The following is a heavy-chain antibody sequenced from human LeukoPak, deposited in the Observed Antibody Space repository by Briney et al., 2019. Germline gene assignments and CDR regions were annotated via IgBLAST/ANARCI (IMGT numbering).Heavy chain of an antibody. CDR2: IYYSGST. D-gene: IGHD6-6*01. V-gene: IGHV4-31*03. Sequence: SGTLSLTCTVSGGSISSGGYYWSCIHQHPGKGREWIGYIYYSGSTYYNPSLKSRVTISVDTSKNQFSLKLSSVTAADTAVYYCARGTSCSCIYDYWGQGTLVTVSS. J-gene: IGHJ4*02. CDR1: GGSISSGGYY. CDR3: ARGTSCSCIYDY.